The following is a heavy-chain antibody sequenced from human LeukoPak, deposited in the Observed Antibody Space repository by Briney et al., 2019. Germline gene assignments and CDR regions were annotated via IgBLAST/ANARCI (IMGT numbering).Heavy chain of an antibody. D-gene: IGHD6-13*01. Sequence: PSETLSLTCAVYGGSFRGYYWSWIRQPPGKGLEWIGEINHSGSTNYNPSLKSRVTISVDTSKNQFSLKLSSVTAADTAVYYCASQGVYGYSSSWYPLYYFDYWGQGTLVTVSS. CDR1: GGSFRGYY. CDR3: ASQGVYGYSSSWYPLYYFDY. V-gene: IGHV4-34*01. CDR2: INHSGST. J-gene: IGHJ4*02.